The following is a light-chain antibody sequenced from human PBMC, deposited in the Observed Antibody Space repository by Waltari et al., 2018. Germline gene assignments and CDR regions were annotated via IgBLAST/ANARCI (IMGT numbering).Light chain of an antibody. Sequence: SYVLTQPPSVSVAPGQTARMTCGGDNIGGKSVHWYQQKPGQAPGLVVEDDSDRPSGIPERFSGSNSGSTATLTISRVEAGDEADFYCQVWSGSRDHPVFGGGTKLTVL. J-gene: IGLJ3*02. CDR3: QVWSGSRDHPV. CDR1: NIGGKS. CDR2: DDS. V-gene: IGLV3-21*02.